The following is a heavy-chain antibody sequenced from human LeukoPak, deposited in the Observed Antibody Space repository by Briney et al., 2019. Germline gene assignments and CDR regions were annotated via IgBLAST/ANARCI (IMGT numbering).Heavy chain of an antibody. D-gene: IGHD2-2*01. CDR2: ISGSGGNT. CDR1: GFTFSSYA. CDR3: AKTPRYCSSASCSILYGMDV. Sequence: GGSLRLSCAASGFTFSSYAMSWFRQAPGKGLEWVSTISGSGGNTYYADSVKGRFTISRDNSKNTLYLQMNSLRAEDTAVYYCAKTPRYCSSASCSILYGMDVWGQGTTVTVPS. V-gene: IGHV3-23*01. J-gene: IGHJ6*02.